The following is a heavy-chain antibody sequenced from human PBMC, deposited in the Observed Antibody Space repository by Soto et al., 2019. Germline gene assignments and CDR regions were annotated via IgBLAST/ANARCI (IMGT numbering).Heavy chain of an antibody. CDR3: ATQQTCGGSCYHHI. D-gene: IGHD2-15*01. Sequence: QVQLVESGGGVVQPGRSLRLSCAASGFTFSSYGMHWVRQAPGKGLEWVAVISYDGSNKYYADSVKGRFTISRDNSKNTLYLQMNSLRAEDTAVYYCATQQTCGGSCYHHIWGQGTIVTVSS. CDR2: ISYDGSNK. J-gene: IGHJ3*02. CDR1: GFTFSSYG. V-gene: IGHV3-30*03.